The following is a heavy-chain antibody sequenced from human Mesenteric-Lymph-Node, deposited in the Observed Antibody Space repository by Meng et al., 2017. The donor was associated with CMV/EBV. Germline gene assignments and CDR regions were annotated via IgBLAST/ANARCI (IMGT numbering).Heavy chain of an antibody. J-gene: IGHJ4*02. D-gene: IGHD3-3*01. CDR3: AKEVFRFLEWHPLDY. V-gene: IGHV3-30*02. CDR1: GFTFSSYA. Sequence: GESLKISCAASGFTFSSYAMHWVRQAPGKGLEWVAFTRFDGSNKYYADSVKGRFTIPRDISKNAVYLQMNSLRVEDTAVYYCAKEVFRFLEWHPLDYWGQGTLVTVSS. CDR2: TRFDGSNK.